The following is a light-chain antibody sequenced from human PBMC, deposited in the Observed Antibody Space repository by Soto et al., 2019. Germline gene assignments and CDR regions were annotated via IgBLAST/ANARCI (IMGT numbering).Light chain of an antibody. J-gene: IGKJ4*01. V-gene: IGKV3-20*01. CDR2: DAS. CDR3: QQYGSSPLT. Sequence: EIVLTQSPGTLSLSPGERATLSCRASQSVSNNYLAWYQQRPGQTPRLLIYDASSRATGIPDRFSGSGSGTDFALIISRLEPEDFAVYYCQQYGSSPLTFGGGTKVDIK. CDR1: QSVSNNY.